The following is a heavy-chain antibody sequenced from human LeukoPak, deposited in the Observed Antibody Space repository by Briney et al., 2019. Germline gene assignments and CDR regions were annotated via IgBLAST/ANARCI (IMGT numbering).Heavy chain of an antibody. V-gene: IGHV3-21*01. J-gene: IGHJ4*02. Sequence: GVSLRLSCAASGFPFSRCSQIWVRQAPGKGLEGGSSISSSSSYRYYADSVRRRFNISRDNPENSLYVQMKSETGEHTAVYYCARGRSNNSSKGRGLDYCNYWGQGTLVTVSS. CDR2: ISSSSSYR. D-gene: IGHD2-2*01. CDR3: ARGRSNNSSKGRGLDYCNY. CDR1: GFPFSRCS.